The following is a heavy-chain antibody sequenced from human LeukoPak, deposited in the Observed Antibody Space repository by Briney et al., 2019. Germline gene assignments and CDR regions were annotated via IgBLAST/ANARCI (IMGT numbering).Heavy chain of an antibody. V-gene: IGHV1-8*01. J-gene: IGHJ4*02. Sequence: GASVKVSCKASGYTFTSYDINWVRQATGQGLEWMGWMNPPSGNTGYAQKFQGRVTMTRNMAISIAYMELSMLRSEDTAVDYRARGRGGSGTHYSDYWGQGTLVIVSS. CDR2: MNPPSGNT. CDR1: GYTFTSYD. CDR3: ARGRGGSGTHYSDY. D-gene: IGHD3-10*01.